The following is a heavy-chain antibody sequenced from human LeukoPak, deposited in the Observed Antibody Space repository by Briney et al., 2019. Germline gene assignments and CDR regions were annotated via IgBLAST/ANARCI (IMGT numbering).Heavy chain of an antibody. D-gene: IGHD3-10*01. Sequence: GASVTVSRKASGYTFPSYNLQWVRQAPAPGLEWMGIINPSGGSTTYAQKFQGRVTMTRDTSTSTVYMELSSLRSEDTAVYYCAREFEYYGDYWGQGTLVTVSS. CDR3: AREFEYYGDY. CDR2: INPSGGST. V-gene: IGHV1-46*01. J-gene: IGHJ4*02. CDR1: GYTFPSYN.